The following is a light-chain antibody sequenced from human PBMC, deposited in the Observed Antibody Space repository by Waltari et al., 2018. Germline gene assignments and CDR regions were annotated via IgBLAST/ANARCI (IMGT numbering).Light chain of an antibody. V-gene: IGLV1-44*01. J-gene: IGLJ3*02. CDR1: RSHIGTHP. CDR2: SNN. CDR3: AVWDDSLNGWV. Sequence: QSELAQPPSASGTPGQRVTISCSGRRSHIGTHPVSSYQHLPGTAPKLLIYSNNQRPSGVPDRISGSKSGTSASLAISGLQADDETDYYCAVWDDSLNGWVFGGGTKLTVL.